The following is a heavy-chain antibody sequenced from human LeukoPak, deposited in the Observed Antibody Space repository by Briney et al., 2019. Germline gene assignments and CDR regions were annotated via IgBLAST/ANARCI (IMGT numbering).Heavy chain of an antibody. V-gene: IGHV1-2*02. CDR1: GYTFTSYY. J-gene: IGHJ3*02. Sequence: ASVKVSCKASGYTFTSYYMHWVRQAPGQGLEWMGWINPNSGGTNYAQKFQGRVTMTRDTSISTAYMELSRLRSDDTAVYYCARGPINWSPAFDIWGQGTMVTVSS. CDR2: INPNSGGT. CDR3: ARGPINWSPAFDI. D-gene: IGHD1-1*01.